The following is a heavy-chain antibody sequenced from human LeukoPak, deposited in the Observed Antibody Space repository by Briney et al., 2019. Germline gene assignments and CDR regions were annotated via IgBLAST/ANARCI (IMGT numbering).Heavy chain of an antibody. CDR3: ARDYGGF. CDR1: GFIFSTYW. J-gene: IGHJ4*02. Sequence: GGSLRLSCAASGFIFSTYWMSWVRQAPGKGLEWVSVIYSGGSTYYADSVKGRFTISRDNSKNTLYLQMNSLRAEDTAVYYCARDYGGFWGQGTLVTVSS. CDR2: IYSGGST. V-gene: IGHV3-53*01. D-gene: IGHD4-23*01.